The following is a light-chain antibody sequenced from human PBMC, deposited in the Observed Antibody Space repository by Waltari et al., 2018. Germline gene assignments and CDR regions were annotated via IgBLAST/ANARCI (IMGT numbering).Light chain of an antibody. CDR1: QDISNF. Sequence: DVQLTQSPSSVSASVGDRVTITCRASQDISNFLAWYQQKPGKAPKFLIYAASTLQTGVPSRFSGSGSGTGFTLTISGLQPEDFAAYFCQQGNNFPPTFGQGTEVQI. V-gene: IGKV1-12*01. CDR3: QQGNNFPPT. J-gene: IGKJ1*01. CDR2: AAS.